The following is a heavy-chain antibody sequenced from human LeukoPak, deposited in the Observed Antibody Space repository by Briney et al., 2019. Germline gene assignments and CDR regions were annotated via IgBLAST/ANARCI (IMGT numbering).Heavy chain of an antibody. CDR3: ATETIGRHYDY. CDR1: GFTFSSCG. J-gene: IGHJ4*02. CDR2: IGPTGTDR. V-gene: IGHV3-21*01. Sequence: GGSLRLSCAASGFTFSSCGFSSVRQAPGKGLECVSSIGPTGTDRYYADSVRGRFTISRDNAKNSMYLQMDSLRDEDTAVYYCATETIGRHYDYWGQGTLLTVSS. D-gene: IGHD1-14*01.